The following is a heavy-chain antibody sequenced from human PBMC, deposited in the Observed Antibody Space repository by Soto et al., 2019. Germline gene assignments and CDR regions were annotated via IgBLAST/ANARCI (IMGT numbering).Heavy chain of an antibody. J-gene: IGHJ5*02. Sequence: DTLSLTCTVSGDSVSGYYWSWFRQPPGNELELIAYILYTGSAYYNPTLRSRVTISIDTSKNQFSLKVNSVNDADTAVYYCARVGRITISETWFDPWGQGTPVTVSS. V-gene: IGHV4-59*02. CDR1: GDSVSGYY. CDR2: ILYTGSA. CDR3: ARVGRITISETWFDP. D-gene: IGHD3-9*01.